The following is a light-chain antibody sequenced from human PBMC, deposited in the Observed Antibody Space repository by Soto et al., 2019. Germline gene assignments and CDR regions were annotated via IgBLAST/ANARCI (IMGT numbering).Light chain of an antibody. V-gene: IGLV2-14*01. J-gene: IGLJ2*01. CDR1: SSDVGYYNY. CDR3: SSYTSTTAVV. Sequence: QSALTQPASVSGSPGQSITISCTGTSSDVGYYNYVSWYQQYPGKAPKLMIYEVTNRPSGVSIRFSGSKSGNTASLTISGLQAEDEANYYCSSYTSTTAVVFGGGTKLTVL. CDR2: EVT.